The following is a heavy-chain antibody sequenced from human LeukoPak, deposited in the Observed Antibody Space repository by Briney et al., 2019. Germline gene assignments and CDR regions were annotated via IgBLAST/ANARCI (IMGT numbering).Heavy chain of an antibody. D-gene: IGHD4-17*01. CDR1: GFTFDDYG. V-gene: IGHV3-20*04. J-gene: IGHJ4*02. CDR3: ARDYGDYGFGQGGY. CDR2: INWNGGST. Sequence: GGSLRLSCAASGFTFDDYGMSWVCQAPGKGLEWVSGINWNGGSTGYADSVKGRFTISRDNAKNSLYLQMNSLRAEDTALYYCARDYGDYGFGQGGYWGQGTLVTVSS.